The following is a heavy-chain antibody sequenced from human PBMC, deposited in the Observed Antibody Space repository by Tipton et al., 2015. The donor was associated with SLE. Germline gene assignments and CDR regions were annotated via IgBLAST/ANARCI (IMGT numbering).Heavy chain of an antibody. D-gene: IGHD3-22*01. CDR2: INHSGST. J-gene: IGHJ6*03. CDR1: GGSFSGYY. Sequence: TLSLTCAVYGGSFSGYYWSWIRQPPGKGLEWIGEINHSGSTNYNPSLKSRVTISVDTSKNQFSLKLSSVTAADTAVYYCAGHYYDSTYYYYYMGVWRKGTTVTVS. CDR3: AGHYYDSTYYYYYMGV. V-gene: IGHV4-34*01.